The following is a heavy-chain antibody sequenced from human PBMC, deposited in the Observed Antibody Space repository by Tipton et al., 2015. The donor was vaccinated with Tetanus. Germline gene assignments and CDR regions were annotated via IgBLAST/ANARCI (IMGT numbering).Heavy chain of an antibody. CDR3: AREFREYYDFWSGYGGFDY. D-gene: IGHD3-3*01. Sequence: TLSLTCTVSGGSISSSSYYWGWIRQPPGKGLEWIGSIYYSGSTYYNPSLKSRVTISVDTPKNQFSLKLSSVPAADTAVYYCAREFREYYDFWSGYGGFDYWGQGTLVTVSS. J-gene: IGHJ4*02. V-gene: IGHV4-39*02. CDR1: GGSISSSSYY. CDR2: IYYSGST.